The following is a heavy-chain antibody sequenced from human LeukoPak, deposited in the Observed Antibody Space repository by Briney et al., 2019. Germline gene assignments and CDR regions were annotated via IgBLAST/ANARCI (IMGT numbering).Heavy chain of an antibody. D-gene: IGHD2-15*01. CDR1: GGSINYSY. Sequence: PSETLSLTCTVSGGSINYSYYNWIRHPPGKGLELIGYIHSGGNTRNNPSLSSRVTLSVETSTNQFSLSLTSVPPAATAVYYCARVGRYCSGGSCYGENWFAACGQGTLVTVSA. CDR3: ARVGRYCSGGSCYGENWFAA. CDR2: IHSGGNT. J-gene: IGHJ5*02. V-gene: IGHV4-59*01.